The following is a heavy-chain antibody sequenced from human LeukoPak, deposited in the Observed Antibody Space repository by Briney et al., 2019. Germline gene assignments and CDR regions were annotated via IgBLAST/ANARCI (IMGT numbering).Heavy chain of an antibody. J-gene: IGHJ2*01. V-gene: IGHV3-13*01. CDR3: AREIAESGHWYFDF. Sequence: PGGSLRLSCAASGFTFSNYDMHWVRQATGKGLEWVSGIAMGGDTLYPDSVKGRFTISRENANNSLYLQMNSLRAGDTAVYYCAREIAESGHWYFDFWGRGTLVTVSS. D-gene: IGHD3-3*01. CDR2: IAMGGDT. CDR1: GFTFSNYD.